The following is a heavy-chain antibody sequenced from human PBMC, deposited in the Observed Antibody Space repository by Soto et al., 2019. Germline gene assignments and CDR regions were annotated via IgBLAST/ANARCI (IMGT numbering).Heavy chain of an antibody. Sequence: PGGSLRLSCAASGFTFSGYTMNGVRQATGKGLEWVSSISSSSSYIYYADSVKGRFTISRDNAKNSLYLQMNSLRAEDTAVYYCARDLHNWNYEYYGMDVWGQGTTVTVSS. V-gene: IGHV3-21*01. CDR3: ARDLHNWNYEYYGMDV. CDR2: ISSSSSYI. J-gene: IGHJ6*02. D-gene: IGHD1-20*01. CDR1: GFTFSGYT.